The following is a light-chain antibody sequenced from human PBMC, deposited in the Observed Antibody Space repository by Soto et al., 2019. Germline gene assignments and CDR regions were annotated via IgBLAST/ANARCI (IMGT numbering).Light chain of an antibody. Sequence: EIVLTQSPATLSLSAGETATLSCRASQSVSSNLAWYQQKPGQAPRLLIYGASTRATGIPARFSGSGSGTEFTLTISSLQSEDFAVYYCQQYNNWPKWTFGQGTKVDIK. CDR2: GAS. CDR1: QSVSSN. J-gene: IGKJ1*01. CDR3: QQYNNWPKWT. V-gene: IGKV3D-15*01.